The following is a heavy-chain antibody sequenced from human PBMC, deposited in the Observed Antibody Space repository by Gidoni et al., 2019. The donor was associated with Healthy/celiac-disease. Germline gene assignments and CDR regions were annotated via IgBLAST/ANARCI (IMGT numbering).Heavy chain of an antibody. D-gene: IGHD6-19*01. J-gene: IGHJ4*02. V-gene: IGHV3-9*01. CDR3: AKDTLTGSGWPYYFDY. CDR1: GFTFDASA. CDR2: ISWNSGSI. Sequence: EVQLVESGGGLLQPGRSLRLSCAASGFTFDASAMHWVRQAPGKGLEWVSGISWNSGSIGYADSVKGRFTISRDNAKNSLYLQMNSLRAEDTALYYCAKDTLTGSGWPYYFDYWGQGTLVTVSS.